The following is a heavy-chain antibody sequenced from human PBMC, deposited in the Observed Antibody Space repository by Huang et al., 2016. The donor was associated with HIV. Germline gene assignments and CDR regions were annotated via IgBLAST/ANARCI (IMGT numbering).Heavy chain of an antibody. V-gene: IGHV1-69*13. CDR2: RSPLYGSA. CDR3: AKVAAGQPFHFYYYMDA. Sequence: QVNLVQSGAEVRKPGSSVKVSCKASGGTFKKYAISWVRQAPGQGLEWMGARSPLYGSAEYAEKFQDRVTLTADGSTNTAYLELDRLTSEDTAVYYCAKVAAGQPFHFYYYMDAWGDGTTVIVSS. D-gene: IGHD3-3*02. CDR1: GGTFKKYA. J-gene: IGHJ6*03.